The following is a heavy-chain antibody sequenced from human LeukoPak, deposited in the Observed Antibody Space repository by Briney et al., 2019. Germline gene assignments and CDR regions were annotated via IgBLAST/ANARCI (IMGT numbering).Heavy chain of an antibody. Sequence: GASVKVSCKASGYTFTSYYMHWVRQAPGQGLEWMGIINPSGGSTSYAQKFQGRVTMTRDTSTSTVCRELSSLRSEDTAVYYWAKDPGTAKGYFDYWGQGTLVTVSS. V-gene: IGHV1-46*01. CDR3: AKDPGTAKGYFDY. CDR1: GYTFTSYY. CDR2: INPSGGST. D-gene: IGHD5-18*01. J-gene: IGHJ4*02.